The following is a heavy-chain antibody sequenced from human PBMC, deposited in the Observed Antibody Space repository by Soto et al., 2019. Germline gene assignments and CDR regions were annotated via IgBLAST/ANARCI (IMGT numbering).Heavy chain of an antibody. D-gene: IGHD4-17*01. J-gene: IGHJ4*02. CDR1: GGTFSSYA. CDR2: IIPIFGTA. V-gene: IGHV1-69*01. CDR3: AREATVVPRYYFDY. Sequence: QVQLVQSGAEVKKPGSSVKVSCTASGGTFSSYAISWVRQAPGQGLEWMGGIIPIFGTANYAQKFQGRVTITADESTSTAYMGLSSLRSEDTAVYYCAREATVVPRYYFDYWGQGTLVTVSS.